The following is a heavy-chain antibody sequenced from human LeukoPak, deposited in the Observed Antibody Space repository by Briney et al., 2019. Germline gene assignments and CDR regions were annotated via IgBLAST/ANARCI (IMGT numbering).Heavy chain of an antibody. CDR1: GFTFSDYY. J-gene: IGHJ4*02. V-gene: IGHV3-30*18. CDR2: ISYDGSHK. D-gene: IGHD2-2*03. Sequence: PGGSLRLSCAASGFTFSDYYMSWIRQAPGKGLEWVAVISYDGSHKHYADSVKGRFTISRDNSMSTLYLQMSSLRAEDTAVYYCAKDGYCSGTSCYPNHFDYWGQGTLVTVSS. CDR3: AKDGYCSGTSCYPNHFDY.